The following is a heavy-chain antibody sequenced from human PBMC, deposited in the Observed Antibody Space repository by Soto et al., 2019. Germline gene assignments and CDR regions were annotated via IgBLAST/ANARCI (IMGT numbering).Heavy chain of an antibody. CDR1: GFSVTNNY. CDR2: IDIGGNT. D-gene: IGHD2-2*01. Sequence: EVQVVESGGGLVQPGGSLRLSCAASGFSVTNNYMNWVRQAPGKGLEWVSIIDIGGNTYYADSVKDRFPISRDNSRNTLYLHMDSLRAEDTAVYYCARGRGSTGYLGREHYFDYWGQGTMVTV. CDR3: ARGRGSTGYLGREHYFDY. J-gene: IGHJ4*02. V-gene: IGHV3-66*01.